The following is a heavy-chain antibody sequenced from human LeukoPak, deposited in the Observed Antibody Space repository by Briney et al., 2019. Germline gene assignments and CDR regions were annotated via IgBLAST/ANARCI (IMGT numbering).Heavy chain of an antibody. V-gene: IGHV3-23*01. J-gene: IGHJ4*02. CDR3: AKDPSPYGSGSYSYYFDY. Sequence: GGSLRLSCAASGFTFSSYAMSWVRQAPGKGLEWVPAISGSGGSTYYADSVKGRFTISRDNSKNTLYLQMNSLRAEDTAVYYCAKDPSPYGSGSYSYYFDYWGQGTLVTVSS. CDR1: GFTFSSYA. D-gene: IGHD3-10*01. CDR2: ISGSGGST.